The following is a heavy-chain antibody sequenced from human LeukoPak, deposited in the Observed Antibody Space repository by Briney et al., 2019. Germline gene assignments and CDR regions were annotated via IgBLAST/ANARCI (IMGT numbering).Heavy chain of an antibody. Sequence: AGGSLRLSCAASGFTFSSYAMHWVRQAPGKGLEWVAVISYDGSNKYYADSVKGRFTISRDNSKNTLYLQMNSLRAEDTAVYYCVREAYSSGWSPGFDYWGQGTLVTVSS. V-gene: IGHV3-30-3*01. CDR1: GFTFSSYA. CDR3: VREAYSSGWSPGFDY. D-gene: IGHD6-19*01. J-gene: IGHJ4*02. CDR2: ISYDGSNK.